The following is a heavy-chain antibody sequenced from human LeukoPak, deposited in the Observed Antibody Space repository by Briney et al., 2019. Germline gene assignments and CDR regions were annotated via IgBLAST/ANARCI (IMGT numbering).Heavy chain of an antibody. V-gene: IGHV3-23*01. CDR3: ATDYTPYVGASAD. J-gene: IGHJ4*02. Sequence: GGSLRLSCAASGLTFSSYAMSWVRQAPGKGLEWVSTITGSGDNTYYTESVKGRFTFFRDNSRNTLYLQMNSLRAEDTAVYYCATDYTPYVGASADWGQGTLVTVSS. CDR1: GLTFSSYA. CDR2: ITGSGDNT. D-gene: IGHD1-26*01.